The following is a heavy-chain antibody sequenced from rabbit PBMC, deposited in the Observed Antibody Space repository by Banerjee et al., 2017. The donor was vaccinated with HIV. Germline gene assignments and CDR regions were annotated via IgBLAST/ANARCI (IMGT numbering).Heavy chain of an antibody. CDR2: INAITGKA. V-gene: IGHV1S45*01. J-gene: IGHJ6*01. CDR3: ARDTGTSFSSYGMEL. Sequence: QEQLVESGGGLVQPEGSLTLTCKASGFDFSSNAMCWVRQAPGKGLDWIACINAITGKAVYANWAKGRFTCSKTSSTTVTLQMTSLTVADTATYFCARDTGTSFSSYGMELWGPGTLVTVS. D-gene: IGHD7-1*01. CDR1: GFDFSSNA.